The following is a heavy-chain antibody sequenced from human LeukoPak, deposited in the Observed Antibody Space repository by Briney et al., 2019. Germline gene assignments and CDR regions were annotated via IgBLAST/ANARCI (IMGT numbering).Heavy chain of an antibody. CDR3: AKDKGTGYDILTGPIDY. CDR1: GFTFSSYS. V-gene: IGHV3-9*01. CDR2: ISWNSGSI. J-gene: IGHJ4*02. D-gene: IGHD3-9*01. Sequence: PGGSLRLSCAASGFTFSSYSMNWVRQAPGKGLEWVSGISWNSGSIGYADSVKGRFTISRDNAKNSLYVQMNSLRAGDTALYYCAKDKGTGYDILTGPIDYWGQGTLVTVSS.